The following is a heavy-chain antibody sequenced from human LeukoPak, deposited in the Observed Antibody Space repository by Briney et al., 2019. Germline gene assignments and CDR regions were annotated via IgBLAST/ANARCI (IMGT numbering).Heavy chain of an antibody. CDR1: GGTFSSYA. D-gene: IGHD3-22*01. CDR2: IIPIFGIA. CDR3: ARDWGYYDSSGYVAFDI. Sequence: SVKVSCKASGGTFSSYAISWVRQAPGQGLEWMGRIIPIFGIANCAQKFQGRVTITADKSTSTAYMELSSLRSEDTAVYYCARDWGYYDSSGYVAFDIWGQGTMVTVSS. V-gene: IGHV1-69*04. J-gene: IGHJ3*02.